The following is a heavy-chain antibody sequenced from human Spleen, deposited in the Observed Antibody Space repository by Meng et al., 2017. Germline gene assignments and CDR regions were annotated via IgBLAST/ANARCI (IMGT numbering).Heavy chain of an antibody. CDR3: ANINWAKTDY. Sequence: GESLKISCGVSGFTFSTYAMHWVRQAPGKGLEWVALISYDGSSEHYAGSVKGRFTISRDNSKNTLYLQMNSLRAEDTAVYYCANINWAKTDYWGQGTLVTVSS. CDR2: ISYDGSSE. V-gene: IGHV3-30*07. J-gene: IGHJ4*02. CDR1: GFTFSTYA. D-gene: IGHD7-27*01.